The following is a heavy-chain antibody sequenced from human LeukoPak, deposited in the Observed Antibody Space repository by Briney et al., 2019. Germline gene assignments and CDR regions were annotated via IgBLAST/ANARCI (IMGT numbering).Heavy chain of an antibody. D-gene: IGHD3-10*02. CDR3: ARVRAPLMYYFDY. V-gene: IGHV1-3*01. CDR1: GYTFTSYA. J-gene: IGHJ4*02. CDR2: INAGNGNT. Sequence: GASVKVSCKASGYTFTSYAMHWVRQAPGQRLEWMGWINAGNGNTKYSQKFQGRVTITRDTSASIAYMELSSLRPEDTAVYYCARVRAPLMYYFDYWGQGTLVTVSS.